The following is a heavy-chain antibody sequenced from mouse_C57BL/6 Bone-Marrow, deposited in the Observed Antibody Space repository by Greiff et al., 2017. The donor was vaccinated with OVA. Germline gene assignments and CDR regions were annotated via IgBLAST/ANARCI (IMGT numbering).Heavy chain of an antibody. CDR3: ARKRDYDDDDAGAMDY. J-gene: IGHJ4*01. Sequence: QVQLQQPGAELVMPGASVKLSCKASGYTFTSYWMHWVKQRPGQGLEWIGEIDPSDSYTNYNQKFKGKSTLTVDTSSSTAYMQLSSLTSEDTAAYYCARKRDYDDDDAGAMDYWGQGTSVTVSS. D-gene: IGHD2-4*01. CDR2: IDPSDSYT. CDR1: GYTFTSYW. V-gene: IGHV1-69*01.